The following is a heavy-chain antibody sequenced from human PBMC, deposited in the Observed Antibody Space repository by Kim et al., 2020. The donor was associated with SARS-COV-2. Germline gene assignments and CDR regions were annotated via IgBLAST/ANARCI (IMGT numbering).Heavy chain of an antibody. D-gene: IGHD1-26*01. V-gene: IGHV1-2*02. CDR1: GYTFTAYY. CDR2: INPNNGGT. Sequence: ASVKVSCKASGYTFTAYYMHWVRQAPGQGLEWMGWINPNNGGTNYAQKFQGRVTMTRDTSSSTAYMELSRLRSDDTAVFYCARDPPPPRVGANYGDDDWGQGTLVTVSS. J-gene: IGHJ4*02. CDR3: ARDPPPPRVGANYGDDD.